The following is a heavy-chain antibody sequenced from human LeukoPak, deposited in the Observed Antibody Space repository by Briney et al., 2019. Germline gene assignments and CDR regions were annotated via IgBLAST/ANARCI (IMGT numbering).Heavy chain of an antibody. Sequence: PSETLSLTCTVSGGSINAYYWSWLRQPPGKGLEWVGYISYSGSTNYNPSLKAVQRRVSFSVDTSKNQFSLTVNSETAADAAVYFCARLQGRGDNYLDFWGQGALVTVSS. J-gene: IGHJ4*02. CDR1: GGSINAYY. D-gene: IGHD7-27*01. CDR2: ISYSGST. CDR3: ARLQGRGDNYLDF. V-gene: IGHV4-59*08.